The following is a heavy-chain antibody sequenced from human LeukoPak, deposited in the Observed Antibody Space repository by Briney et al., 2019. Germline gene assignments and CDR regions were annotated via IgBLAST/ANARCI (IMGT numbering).Heavy chain of an antibody. CDR2: ISSSSNYI. J-gene: IGHJ3*02. CDR3: ARGTSAFDI. D-gene: IGHD2-2*01. Sequence: GGSLRLSCAASGFTFSSYTVNWVRQAPGKGLEWASSISSSSNYIYYSDSVKGRFTISRDDAKNSLFLQMNSLRAEDTAVYYCARGTSAFDIWGQGTMATVSS. CDR1: GFTFSSYT. V-gene: IGHV3-21*01.